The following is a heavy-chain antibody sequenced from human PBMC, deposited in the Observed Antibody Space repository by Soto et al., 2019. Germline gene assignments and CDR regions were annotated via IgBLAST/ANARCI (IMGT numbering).Heavy chain of an antibody. D-gene: IGHD6-19*01. CDR1: GFTFSSYA. CDR3: ARRSSGWYFDY. CDR2: ISGSGGST. J-gene: IGHJ4*02. V-gene: IGHV3-23*01. Sequence: EVQLLESGGGLVQPGGSLRLSCAASGFTFSSYAMNWVRQAPGKGLEWVSVISGSGGSTYYADSVKGRFTISRDNSKNTLYLQMNSLRAEDTAVYYSARRSSGWYFDYWGQGTLVTVSS.